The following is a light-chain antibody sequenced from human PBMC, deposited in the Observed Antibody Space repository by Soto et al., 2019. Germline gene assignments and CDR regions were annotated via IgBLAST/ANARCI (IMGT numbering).Light chain of an antibody. V-gene: IGKV3D-15*01. CDR3: QQYNNWPPMYT. CDR1: QGVTTN. J-gene: IGKJ2*01. CDR2: GAS. Sequence: EIVMTQSPATLSVSPGERAILSCRASQGVTTNLAWYQQKPGQAPRLLIYGASTRATGIPTRFSGSGSGTEFTLTISSLQSEDFAVYYCQQYNNWPPMYTFGQGTKLEIK.